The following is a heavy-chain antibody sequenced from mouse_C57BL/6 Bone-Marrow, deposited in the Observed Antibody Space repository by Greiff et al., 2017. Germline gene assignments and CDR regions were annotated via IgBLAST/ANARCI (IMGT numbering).Heavy chain of an antibody. CDR2: IWTGGGT. CDR1: GFSLTSYA. Sequence: QVQLQQSGPGLVAPSQSLSITCTVSGFSLTSYAISWVRQPPGKGLEWLGVIWTGGGTNYNSALKSRLSISKDNSKSQVFLKMNSLQTDDTARYYCARNYGYDGPYYYAMDYWGQGTSVTVSS. J-gene: IGHJ4*01. D-gene: IGHD2-2*01. CDR3: ARNYGYDGPYYYAMDY. V-gene: IGHV2-9-1*01.